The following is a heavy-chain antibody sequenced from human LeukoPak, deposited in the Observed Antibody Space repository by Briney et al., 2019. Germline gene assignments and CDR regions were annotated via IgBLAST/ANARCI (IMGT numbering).Heavy chain of an antibody. V-gene: IGHV3-15*01. Sequence: GGSLRLSCAASGFTFSDALVSWVRQAPGKGLEWVGRIKSKTHGGTTQYAAPVKGRFTISRDDSKTTVYLQMNSLKSEDAAMYYCTTARTYFDPWGQGTLVTVSS. CDR1: GFTFSDAL. J-gene: IGHJ4*02. CDR2: IKSKTHGGTT. CDR3: TTARTYFDP.